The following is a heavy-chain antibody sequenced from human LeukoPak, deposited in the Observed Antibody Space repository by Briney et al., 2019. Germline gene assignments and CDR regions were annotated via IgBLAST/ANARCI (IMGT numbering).Heavy chain of an antibody. J-gene: IGHJ3*02. V-gene: IGHV4-59*08. CDR3: ARLVAVNNLVYYYDSSAAAHAFDI. D-gene: IGHD3-22*01. Sequence: SEPLTLTCTVSGGSISSCYGSWLPEPRGEGGEGIGFFYYWGSTNYYPSIKSRVTISVDTSKDQFSLKLSSVTAADTAVYYCARLVAVNNLVYYYDSSAAAHAFDIWGQGTMVTVSS. CDR2: FYYWGST. CDR1: GGSISSCY.